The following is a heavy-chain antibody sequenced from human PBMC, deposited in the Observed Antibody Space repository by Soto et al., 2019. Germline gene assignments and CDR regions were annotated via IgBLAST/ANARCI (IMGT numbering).Heavy chain of an antibody. Sequence: SQTLSLTCVISGDSVSSNSAAWNWIRQSPSRGLEWLGRTYYRSKWYNDYAVSVKSRITINPDTSKNQFSLQLNSVTPEDTAVYYCASERYYYGSGSYREWFDPWGQGTLVTVS. J-gene: IGHJ5*02. D-gene: IGHD3-10*01. CDR2: TYYRSKWYN. CDR3: ASERYYYGSGSYREWFDP. V-gene: IGHV6-1*01. CDR1: GDSVSSNSAA.